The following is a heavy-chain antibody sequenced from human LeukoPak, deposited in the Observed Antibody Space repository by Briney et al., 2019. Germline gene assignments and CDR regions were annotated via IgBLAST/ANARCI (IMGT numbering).Heavy chain of an antibody. CDR3: ARGPLGSGWYVADWYFGL. Sequence: ASETLSLTCTVSGSSVNHYYWNWLRQPPGKGLEWIGRIYTNGATNYNPSLKSRVTMSIDTSKNQFSLKFKSVTAADTAVYYCARGPLGSGWYVADWYFGLWGRGAPVTVSS. CDR1: GSSVNHYY. D-gene: IGHD6-19*01. CDR2: IYTNGAT. J-gene: IGHJ2*01. V-gene: IGHV4-4*07.